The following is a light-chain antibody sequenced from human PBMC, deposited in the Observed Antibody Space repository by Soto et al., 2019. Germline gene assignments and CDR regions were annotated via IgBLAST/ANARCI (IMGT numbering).Light chain of an antibody. Sequence: EIVLTQSPATLSLSPGERATLSCRASQRVRSYLAWYQQKPGQAPRLLISDASNRATGIPARFIGSGSGTDFTLTISSPEPEAFAVYYCQQRSNWVTFGGGTKVEIK. CDR1: QRVRSY. J-gene: IGKJ4*01. CDR2: DAS. CDR3: QQRSNWVT. V-gene: IGKV3-11*01.